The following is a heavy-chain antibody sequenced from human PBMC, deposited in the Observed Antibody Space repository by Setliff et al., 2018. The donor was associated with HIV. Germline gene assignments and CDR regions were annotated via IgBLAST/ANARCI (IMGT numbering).Heavy chain of an antibody. CDR2: IYSNGGT. CDR3: ARGGYYYGMDV. Sequence: SETLSLTCTVSGGSISSYYWSWIRQPPGKGLEYIGYIYSNGGTNYNPSLKSRVTISVDTSKNQFYLKLTSVTAADTAVYYCARGGYYYGMDVWGQGTTVTVSS. J-gene: IGHJ6*02. CDR1: GGSISSYY. V-gene: IGHV4-59*01.